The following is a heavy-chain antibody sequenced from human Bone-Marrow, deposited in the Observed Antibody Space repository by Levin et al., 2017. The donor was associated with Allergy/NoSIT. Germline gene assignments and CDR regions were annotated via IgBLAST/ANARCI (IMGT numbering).Heavy chain of an antibody. CDR2: IFYSGSA. D-gene: IGHD1-26*01. J-gene: IGHJ5*02. CDR1: GGSINAYY. V-gene: IGHV4-59*01. CDR3: AKVWVGDRRTCFDP. Sequence: SETLSLTCTVSGGSINAYYWTWIRQPPGKGLEWIGYIFYSGSANYNPSLQSRVSMSIDTSKNQFALNLTSVTAADTAVYYCAKVWVGDRRTCFDPWGQGTLVTVSS.